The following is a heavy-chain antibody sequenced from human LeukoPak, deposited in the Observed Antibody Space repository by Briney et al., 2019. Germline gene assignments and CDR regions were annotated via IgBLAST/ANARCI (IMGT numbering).Heavy chain of an antibody. V-gene: IGHV4-59*08. CDR3: ARAKWELLPYFDY. Sequence: PSETLSLTCSVSGGSITSYYWSWIRQPPGKGLEWIGYIYYSGSTYYNPSLKSRVTISVDTSKNQFSLKLSSVTAADTAVYYCARAKWELLPYFDYWGQGTLVTVSS. D-gene: IGHD1-26*01. CDR1: GGSITSYY. J-gene: IGHJ4*02. CDR2: IYYSGST.